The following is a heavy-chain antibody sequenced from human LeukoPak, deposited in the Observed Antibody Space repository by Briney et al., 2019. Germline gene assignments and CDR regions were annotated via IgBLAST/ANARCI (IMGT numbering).Heavy chain of an antibody. CDR3: ARDEFVYCGGDCYSPNLFDY. D-gene: IGHD2-21*02. Sequence: GSLRLSCAASGFTFSSYWMSWVRQAPGKGLEWVANIKQDGSEKYYVDSVKGRFTISRDNAKNPLYLQMNSLRAEDTAVYYCARDEFVYCGGDCYSPNLFDYWGQGTLVTVSS. J-gene: IGHJ4*02. V-gene: IGHV3-7*01. CDR1: GFTFSSYW. CDR2: IKQDGSEK.